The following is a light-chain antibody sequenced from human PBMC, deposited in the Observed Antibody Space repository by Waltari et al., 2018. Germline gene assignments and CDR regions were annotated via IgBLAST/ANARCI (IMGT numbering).Light chain of an antibody. V-gene: IGKV1-16*01. Sequence: DIQLTQSPSSLSASVGDRVTISCRASQALSSYVAWYRQKPGEAPESLIFGASKLQSGVSSRFRGSGFGTDFTLTISGLQPEDFATYFCQQYTDYPITFGQGTRLE. CDR2: GAS. CDR3: QQYTDYPIT. J-gene: IGKJ5*01. CDR1: QALSSY.